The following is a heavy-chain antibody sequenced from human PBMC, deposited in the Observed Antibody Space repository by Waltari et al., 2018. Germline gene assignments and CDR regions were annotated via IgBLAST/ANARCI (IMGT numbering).Heavy chain of an antibody. CDR2: IKNRAHHYTT. Sequence: ELQLVESGGDLVQPGASLRLSCAASGCSVSDHFMYWVRQAPGKGPAWVGRIKNRAHHYTTEYAASVRGRFNISRDDSKNLLYLQMNSLTTMDTAVYYCAQYYVGFWGPGSVVTVSS. V-gene: IGHV3-72*01. CDR1: GCSVSDHF. D-gene: IGHD1-26*01. J-gene: IGHJ4*02. CDR3: AQYYVGF.